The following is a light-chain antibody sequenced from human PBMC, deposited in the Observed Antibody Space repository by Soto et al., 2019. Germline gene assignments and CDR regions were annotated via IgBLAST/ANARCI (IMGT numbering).Light chain of an antibody. V-gene: IGKV1-5*03. CDR3: QQYNSYPLT. Sequence: DIQVTQSPSTLSGSVGDRVTITCRASQTISSWLAWYQQKPGKAPKLLIYKASSLESEVPSRFSGSGSGTEFILTISSLQPDDFATYYCQQYNSYPLTFGGGTKVDIK. CDR2: KAS. CDR1: QTISSW. J-gene: IGKJ4*01.